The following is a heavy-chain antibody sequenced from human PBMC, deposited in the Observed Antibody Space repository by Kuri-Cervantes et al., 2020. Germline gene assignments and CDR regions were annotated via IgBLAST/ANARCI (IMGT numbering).Heavy chain of an antibody. CDR2: IYYSGST. J-gene: IGHJ4*02. V-gene: IGHV4-59*13. Sequence: SETLSLTCTVSGGSISSYYWSWIRQPPGKGLEWIGYIYYSGSTNYNPSLKSRVTISADTSKNQFSLKLSSVTAADTAVYYCASSSGWLLLREGDPFDYWGQGTLVTVSS. D-gene: IGHD3-22*01. CDR3: ASSSGWLLLREGDPFDY. CDR1: GGSISSYY.